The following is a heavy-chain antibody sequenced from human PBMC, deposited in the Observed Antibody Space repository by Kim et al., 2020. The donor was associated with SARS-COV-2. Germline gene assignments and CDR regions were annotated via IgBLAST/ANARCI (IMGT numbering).Heavy chain of an antibody. D-gene: IGHD6-19*01. CDR2: ISSSSSTI. CDR3: ARGIAVAGSSDWFDP. Sequence: GGSLRLSCAASGFTFSSYSMNWVRQAPGKGLEWVSYISSSSSTIYYADSVKGRFTISRDNAKNSLYLQMNSLRDEDTAVYYCARGIAVAGSSDWFDPWGQGTLVTVSS. CDR1: GFTFSSYS. J-gene: IGHJ5*02. V-gene: IGHV3-48*02.